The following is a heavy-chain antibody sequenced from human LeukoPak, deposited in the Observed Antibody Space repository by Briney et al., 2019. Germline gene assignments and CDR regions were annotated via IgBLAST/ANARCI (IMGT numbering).Heavy chain of an antibody. CDR1: GFSFNNAW. Sequence: GGSLRLSCAASGFSFNNAWMIWVRQAPGKGLEWLGRIKSKTDGGTTDYAAPVKGRFTISRDDSKNTLYLQMNSLKTEDTAVYYCTTVHDYGDYAPDYWGQGTLVTVSS. J-gene: IGHJ4*02. CDR3: TTVHDYGDYAPDY. V-gene: IGHV3-15*01. D-gene: IGHD4-17*01. CDR2: IKSKTDGGTT.